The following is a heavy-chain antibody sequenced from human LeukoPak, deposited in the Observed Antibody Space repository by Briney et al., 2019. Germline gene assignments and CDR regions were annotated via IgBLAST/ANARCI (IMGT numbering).Heavy chain of an antibody. V-gene: IGHV7-4-1*01. J-gene: IGHJ4*02. CDR1: GYIFTTYA. CDR3: ARCSSTRCWY. Sequence: GASVKVSCKASGYIFTTYAINWVRQAPGQGLEWMGWINTNTGTPTYAQGFTGRFVFSSDTSASTAYLQIGSLKAEDTAVYFCARCSSTRCWYWGQGTLVTVSS. CDR2: INTNTGTP. D-gene: IGHD2-2*01.